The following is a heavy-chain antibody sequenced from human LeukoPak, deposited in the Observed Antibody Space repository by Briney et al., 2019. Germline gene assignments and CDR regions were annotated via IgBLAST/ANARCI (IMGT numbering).Heavy chain of an antibody. CDR3: ATSPASSCLDY. CDR2: IYSGAGT. V-gene: IGHV3-53*01. D-gene: IGHD6-13*01. CDR1: GFTVSSNY. Sequence: GGSLRLSCAASGFTVSSNYMSWVRQAPGKGLEWVSVIYSGAGTYYADSVKGRFTISRDNSKNTLYLQMNSLRAEDTAVYYCATSPASSCLDYWGQGTLVTVSS. J-gene: IGHJ4*02.